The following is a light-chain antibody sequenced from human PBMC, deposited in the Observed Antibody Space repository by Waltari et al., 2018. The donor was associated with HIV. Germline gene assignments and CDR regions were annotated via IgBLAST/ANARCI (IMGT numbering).Light chain of an antibody. CDR1: SSNIGSNT. Sequence: QSVLTQPPSASGTPGQRVTISCSGSSSNIGSNTVNWYPHLPGTAPKLLVYANNQRPSGVPDRFSGSRSGTSASLAISWLQSEDEADYYCATWDDSLNGVIFGGGTTLTVL. V-gene: IGLV1-44*01. CDR2: ANN. CDR3: ATWDDSLNGVI. J-gene: IGLJ2*01.